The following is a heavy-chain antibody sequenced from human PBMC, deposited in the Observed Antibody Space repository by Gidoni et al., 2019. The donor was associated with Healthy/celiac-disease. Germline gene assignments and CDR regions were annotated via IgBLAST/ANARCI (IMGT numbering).Heavy chain of an antibody. J-gene: IGHJ5*02. CDR1: GYTFTSYG. D-gene: IGHD1-26*01. CDR2: ISAYNGNT. V-gene: IGHV1-18*01. Sequence: QVQLVQSGAEVTKPGASVKVSCKASGYTFTSYGISWVRQAPGQGLEWMGWISAYNGNTNYAQKLQGRVTMTTDTSTSTAYMELRSLRSDDTAVYYCARDGTPVGATLKHNWFDPWGQGTLVTVSS. CDR3: ARDGTPVGATLKHNWFDP.